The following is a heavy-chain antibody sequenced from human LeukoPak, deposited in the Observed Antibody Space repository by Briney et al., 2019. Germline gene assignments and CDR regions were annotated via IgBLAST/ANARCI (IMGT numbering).Heavy chain of an antibody. Sequence: PGGSLRLSCVASGFDFSASSFNYIRQAPGKGLEWVSYIRASSSLISYADSVRGRFTISRDNAKNSLYLQMNSLRAEDTAVYYCARGGSIAAANWGQGTLVTVSS. V-gene: IGHV3-48*04. D-gene: IGHD6-13*01. J-gene: IGHJ4*02. CDR2: IRASSSLI. CDR1: GFDFSASS. CDR3: ARGGSIAAAN.